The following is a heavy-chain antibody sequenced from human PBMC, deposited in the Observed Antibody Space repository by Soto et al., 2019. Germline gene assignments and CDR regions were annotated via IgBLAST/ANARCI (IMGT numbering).Heavy chain of an antibody. CDR3: AKGRLGHYYYYMDV. J-gene: IGHJ6*03. D-gene: IGHD3-16*01. CDR2: ISSNGVGT. Sequence: GGSLRLSCAASGFTLSGYAMDWVRQAPGKVLEYVSGISSNGVGTYYANSVQGRFTISRDNAKNSLYLQMNSLRAEDTALYYCAKGRLGHYYYYMDVWGKGSTVTVSS. V-gene: IGHV3-64*04. CDR1: GFTLSGYA.